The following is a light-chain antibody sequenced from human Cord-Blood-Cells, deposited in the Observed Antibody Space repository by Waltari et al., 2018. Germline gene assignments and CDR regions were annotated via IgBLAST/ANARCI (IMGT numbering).Light chain of an antibody. CDR1: QGIRND. J-gene: IGKJ1*01. V-gene: IGKV1-6*01. CDR3: LQDYNYPWT. CDR2: AAS. Sequence: AIQMTQSPSSLSASVGDRVTINCRASQGIRNDLGWYQQKPGKAPKLLIYAASSLQSGVPSRFSGSGSGTDFTLTISRLQPEDFATYYCLQDYNYPWTFGQGTKVEIK.